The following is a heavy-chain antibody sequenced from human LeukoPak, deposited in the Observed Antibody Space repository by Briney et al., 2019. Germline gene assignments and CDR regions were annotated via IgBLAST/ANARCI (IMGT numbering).Heavy chain of an antibody. D-gene: IGHD5-24*01. V-gene: IGHV3-30*02. Sequence: PGGSLRLSCAASGFTFSSYSLNWVRQAPGKGLEWVAFIRYDGSNKYYADSVKGRFTISRDNSKNTLYLQMNSLRAEDTAVYYCAKEGAQRWLLNMGDYYFDYWGQGTLVTVSS. CDR3: AKEGAQRWLLNMGDYYFDY. CDR1: GFTFSSYS. J-gene: IGHJ4*02. CDR2: IRYDGSNK.